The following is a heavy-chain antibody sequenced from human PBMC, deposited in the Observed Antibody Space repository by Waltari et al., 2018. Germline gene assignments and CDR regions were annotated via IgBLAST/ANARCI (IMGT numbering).Heavy chain of an antibody. CDR3: ARDLAAAGMWDYYYYGMDV. Sequence: EVQLVESGGGLVQPGGSLRLSCAASGFTVSSNYMSWVRQAPGKGLEWVSVIYSGGSTYYADSVKGRFTISRDNSKNTLYLQMNSLRAEDTAVYYCARDLAAAGMWDYYYYGMDVWGQGTTVTVSS. V-gene: IGHV3-66*02. D-gene: IGHD6-13*01. J-gene: IGHJ6*02. CDR1: GFTVSSNY. CDR2: IYSGGST.